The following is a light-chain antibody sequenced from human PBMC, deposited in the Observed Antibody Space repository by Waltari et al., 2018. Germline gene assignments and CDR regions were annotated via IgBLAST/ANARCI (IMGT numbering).Light chain of an antibody. J-gene: IGKJ4*01. Sequence: EIVLTQSPATLSLSPGERATLSCRASQSVNYFLAWFQQKPGQAPRLLIYDASNRATGIPARFSGSRSGTDFTLTISGLGPEDFAVYYCQQRTNWPLTFGGGTKVEVK. CDR1: QSVNYF. V-gene: IGKV3-11*01. CDR2: DAS. CDR3: QQRTNWPLT.